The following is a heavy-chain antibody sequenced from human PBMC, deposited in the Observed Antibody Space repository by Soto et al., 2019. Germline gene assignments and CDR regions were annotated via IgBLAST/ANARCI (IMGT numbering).Heavy chain of an antibody. CDR3: ARGLILWFGELSRRGGYYYYMDV. CDR2: INDSGNI. J-gene: IGHJ6*03. CDR1: GGSFSGYQ. V-gene: IGHV4-34*01. Sequence: QVQLQQWGAGLLKPSETLSLTCAVYGGSFSGYQWTWIRQTPGKGLEWIGDINDSGNINYNPSLKSRVTILVDTAKKQISLRLSCVTAADTAVYYCARGLILWFGELSRRGGYYYYMDVWGKGTSVTVSS. D-gene: IGHD3-10*01.